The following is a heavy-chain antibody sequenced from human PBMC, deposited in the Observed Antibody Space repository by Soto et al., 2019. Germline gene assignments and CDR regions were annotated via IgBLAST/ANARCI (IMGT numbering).Heavy chain of an antibody. CDR2: MNPNNNNT. CDR1: GYTFTSYD. J-gene: IGHJ6*02. Sequence: GASVKVSCKASGYTFTSYDINWVRQATGQGLEWMGWMNPNNNNTGYAQKFQGRVTMTTDTSTSTAYMELRSLRSDDTAVYYCARDFTVLNSIIYYYYGMHVWGQGTTVTVS. D-gene: IGHD3-10*01. V-gene: IGHV1-8*01. CDR3: ARDFTVLNSIIYYYYGMHV.